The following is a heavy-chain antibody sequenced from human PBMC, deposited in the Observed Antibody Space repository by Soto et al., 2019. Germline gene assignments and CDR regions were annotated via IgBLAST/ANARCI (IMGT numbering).Heavy chain of an antibody. CDR2: ISAYNGNT. D-gene: IGHD3-9*01. CDR1: GYTFTSYG. J-gene: IGHJ4*02. CDR3: ARLGEGGGYFDWLPHFDY. V-gene: IGHV1-18*01. Sequence: GASVKVSCKASGYTFTSYGISWVRQAPGQGLEWMGWISAYNGNTNYAQKLQGRVTMTTDTSTSTAYMELRSLRSDDTAVYYCARLGEGGGYFDWLPHFDYWGQGTLVTVSS.